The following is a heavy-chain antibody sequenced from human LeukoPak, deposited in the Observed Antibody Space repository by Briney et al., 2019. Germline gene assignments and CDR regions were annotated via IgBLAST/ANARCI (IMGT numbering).Heavy chain of an antibody. CDR1: GFTFSSYS. D-gene: IGHD3-22*01. J-gene: IGHJ3*02. V-gene: IGHV3-21*01. CDR3: ARAMIVGNLAFDI. Sequence: GGSLRLSCAASGFTFSSYSMNWVRQAPGKGLEWVSSISSSSSYIYYADSVKGRFTISRDNAKNSLYLQMNSLRAEDTAVYYCARAMIVGNLAFDIWGQGTMVTVSS. CDR2: ISSSSSYI.